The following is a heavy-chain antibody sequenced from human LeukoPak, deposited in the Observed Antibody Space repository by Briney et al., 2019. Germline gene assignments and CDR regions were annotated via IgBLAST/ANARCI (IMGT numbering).Heavy chain of an antibody. J-gene: IGHJ3*02. CDR2: ISTGGSTT. CDR1: GFTFSDYY. D-gene: IGHD2-2*01. V-gene: IGHV3-11*04. Sequence: GGSLRLSCAASGFTFSDYYMNWIRQAPGKGLEWVSYISTGGSTTYYADSVKGRFTISRDNAKNSLYLQMNSLRAEDTAVYYCAREGYCSSTSCYGFDIWGQGTMVTVSS. CDR3: AREGYCSSTSCYGFDI.